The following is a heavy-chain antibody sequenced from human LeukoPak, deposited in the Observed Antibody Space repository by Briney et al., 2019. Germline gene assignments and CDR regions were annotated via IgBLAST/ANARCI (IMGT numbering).Heavy chain of an antibody. J-gene: IGHJ6*02. CDR1: GFTLSTYS. V-gene: IGHV3-7*03. CDR3: ARGGGLDV. Sequence: GGSLRLSCSASGFTLSTYSMNWARQAPGKGLEWVASINHNGNVNYYVDSVKGRFTISRDNAKNSLYLQMSNLRAEDTAVYFCARGGGLDVWGQGATVTVSS. CDR2: INHNGNVN. D-gene: IGHD3-16*01.